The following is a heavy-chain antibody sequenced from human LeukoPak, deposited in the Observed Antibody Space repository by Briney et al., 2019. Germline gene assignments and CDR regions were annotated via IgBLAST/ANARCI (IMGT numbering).Heavy chain of an antibody. CDR1: GGSFSSYY. Sequence: SETLSLTCAVYGGSFSSYYWGWIRQPPGKGLEWIGSIYYSGSTYYNPSLKSRVTISVDTSKNQFSLKLSSVTAADTAVYYCARHPGHGAYFDYWGQGTLVTVSS. CDR2: IYYSGST. J-gene: IGHJ4*02. CDR3: ARHPGHGAYFDY. V-gene: IGHV4-39*01.